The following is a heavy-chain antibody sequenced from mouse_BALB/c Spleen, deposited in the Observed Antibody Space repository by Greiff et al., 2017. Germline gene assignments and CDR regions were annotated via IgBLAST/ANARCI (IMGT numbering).Heavy chain of an antibody. V-gene: IGHV10S3*01. CDR2: IRSKSNNYAT. J-gene: IGHJ3*01. CDR1: GFTFNTYA. CDR3: VRGNYGSPWLAY. D-gene: IGHD1-1*01. Sequence: EVKLVESGGGLVQPKGSLKLSCAASGFTFNTYAMHWVRQAPGKGLEWVARIRSKSNNYATSYADSVKDRFTISRDDSQIMLYLQMNNLKTEDTAVYYYVRGNYGSPWLAYWGQGTLVTVSA.